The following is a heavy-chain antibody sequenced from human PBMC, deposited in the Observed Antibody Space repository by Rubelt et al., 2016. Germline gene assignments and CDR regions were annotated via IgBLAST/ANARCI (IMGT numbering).Heavy chain of an antibody. Sequence: QVQLQESGPGLVKPSETLSLTCSVSGGSIRSSFYYWGWIRQPPGKGLEGIGSINYSGSTYYNASLKSRVTVSVDRSKNKFSLQLGAVAAAETAVYYCARVDCTNGVCSLLDYWCQGTLITVSS. V-gene: IGHV4-39*07. CDR2: INYSGST. CDR1: GGSIRSSFYY. CDR3: ARVDCTNGVCSLLDY. D-gene: IGHD2-8*01. J-gene: IGHJ4*02.